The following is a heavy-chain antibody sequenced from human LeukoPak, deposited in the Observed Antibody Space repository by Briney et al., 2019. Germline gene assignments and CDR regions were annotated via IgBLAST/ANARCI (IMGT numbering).Heavy chain of an antibody. V-gene: IGHV1-46*01. CDR1: GYTITSYY. Sequence: GASVKVSCKTSGYTITSYYMHWVRQAPGQGLERMGIINPSGGSTSYTQKFQGRVTMTRDTSTSTVYMELSSLTSEDTAVYYCARVSSGSTFDYWGQGTLVTVSS. J-gene: IGHJ4*02. D-gene: IGHD1-26*01. CDR3: ARVSSGSTFDY. CDR2: INPSGGST.